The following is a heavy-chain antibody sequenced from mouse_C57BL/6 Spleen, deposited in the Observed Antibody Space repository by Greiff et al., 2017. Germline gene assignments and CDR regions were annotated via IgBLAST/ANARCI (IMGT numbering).Heavy chain of an antibody. V-gene: IGHV1-69*01. CDR3: ASPRVDAMDY. CDR1: GYTFTSYW. J-gene: IGHJ4*01. Sequence: QVQLQQPGAELVMPGASVKLSCKASGYTFTSYWMHWVKQTPGQGLEWIGEIDPSDSYTTYNQKFKGKSTLTEDKSSSTAYMQLSSLTPEDSAIYYCASPRVDAMDYWGQGTSVTVSS. CDR2: IDPSDSYT. D-gene: IGHD1-1*01.